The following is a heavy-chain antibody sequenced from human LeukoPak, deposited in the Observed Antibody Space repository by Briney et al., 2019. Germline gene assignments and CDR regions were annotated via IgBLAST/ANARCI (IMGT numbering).Heavy chain of an antibody. CDR3: AKVPPDGWGVDY. Sequence: GGSLRLPCAASGFTFSSYAMSWVRQAPGKGLEWVSGISGSGISTYHADSVKGRFTTSRDNSKSTLFLRMSSLRAEDTAVYYCAKVPPDGWGVDYWGQGTLVTVSS. J-gene: IGHJ4*02. CDR2: ISGSGIST. CDR1: GFTFSSYA. V-gene: IGHV3-23*01. D-gene: IGHD3-16*01.